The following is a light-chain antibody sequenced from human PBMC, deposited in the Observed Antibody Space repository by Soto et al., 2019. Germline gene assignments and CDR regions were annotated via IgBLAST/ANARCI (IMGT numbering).Light chain of an antibody. Sequence: QSGLTQTASVSGSPGQSITMSCTGSRSDVGGYNLVSWYQQHPGKAPKLLISDDNKRPSGVSDRFSGSKSGNTASLTISGLQDEDEGDYYCYSYAVRITLVFGGGTKLTVL. CDR3: YSYAVRITLV. J-gene: IGLJ2*01. CDR1: RSDVGGYNL. CDR2: DDN. V-gene: IGLV2-23*01.